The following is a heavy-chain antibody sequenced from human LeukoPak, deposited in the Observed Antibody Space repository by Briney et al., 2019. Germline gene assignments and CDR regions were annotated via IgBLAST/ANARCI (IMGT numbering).Heavy chain of an antibody. CDR2: ITETASTT. CDR1: GFTFSNYG. V-gene: IGHV3-23*01. CDR3: AKEWSGVSYGRFAY. J-gene: IGHJ4*02. Sequence: GGSLRLSCAASGFTFSNYGMSWIRQAPGKGLDCVSMITETASTTYYASSVEGRFTISRDNSQYTLYLQMNSLRAEDTAVYYCAKEWSGVSYGRFAYWGQGTLVTVSS. D-gene: IGHD1-26*01.